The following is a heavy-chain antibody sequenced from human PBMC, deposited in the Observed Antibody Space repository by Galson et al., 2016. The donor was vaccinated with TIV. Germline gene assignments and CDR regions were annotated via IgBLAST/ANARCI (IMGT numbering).Heavy chain of an antibody. V-gene: IGHV2-5*02. D-gene: IGHD4-17*01. Sequence: PALVKPTQTLTLTCTFSGFSLSTRGVGVGWIRQPPGKALEWLALFYWDGEERYSPSLRGRVTISTDTSGNEVVLKMTNMDPVDTGTYFCARRGEASSTGFLDLWGQGSLVTVSS. CDR1: GFSLSTRGVG. CDR2: FYWDGEE. CDR3: ARRGEASSTGFLDL. J-gene: IGHJ4*02.